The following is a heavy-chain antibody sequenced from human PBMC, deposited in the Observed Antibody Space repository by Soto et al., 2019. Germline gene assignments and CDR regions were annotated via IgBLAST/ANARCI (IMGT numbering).Heavy chain of an antibody. CDR3: ARGITIFGVVPSYGMDV. D-gene: IGHD3-3*01. J-gene: IGHJ6*02. CDR1: GDSVSSNSAA. Sequence: SQTLSLTCAISGDSVSSNSAAWNWIRQSPSRGLEWLGRTYYRSKWYNDYAVSVKSRITINPDTSKNQFSLQLNSVTPEDTAVYYCARGITIFGVVPSYGMDVWGQGTLVTVSS. V-gene: IGHV6-1*01. CDR2: TYYRSKWYN.